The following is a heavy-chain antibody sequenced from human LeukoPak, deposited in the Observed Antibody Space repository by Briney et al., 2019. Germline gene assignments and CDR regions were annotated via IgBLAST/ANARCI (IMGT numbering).Heavy chain of an antibody. V-gene: IGHV4-31*03. CDR2: IYYSGST. D-gene: IGHD3-22*01. CDR3: ASGYYDSSGYYGMGV. J-gene: IGHJ6*02. Sequence: PSQTLSLTCTVSGGSISSGGYYWSWIRQHPGKGLEWIMYIYYSGSTYYNPSLKSRVTISVDTSKDQFSLKLSSVTAADTAVYYCASGYYDSSGYYGMGVWGQGTTVTVSS. CDR1: GGSISSGGYY.